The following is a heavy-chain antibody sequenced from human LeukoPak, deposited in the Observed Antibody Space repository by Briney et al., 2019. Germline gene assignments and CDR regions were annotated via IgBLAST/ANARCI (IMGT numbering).Heavy chain of an antibody. Sequence: SETLSLTCTVSGGSISSGGYYWSWIRQHPGKGLEWIGYIYYSGSTNYNPSLKSRVTISVDTSKNQFSLKLSSVTAADTAVYYCASKGGKVVPAATLDYWGQGTLVTVSS. J-gene: IGHJ4*02. D-gene: IGHD2-2*01. CDR1: GGSISSGGYY. CDR2: IYYSGST. V-gene: IGHV4-31*03. CDR3: ASKGGKVVPAATLDY.